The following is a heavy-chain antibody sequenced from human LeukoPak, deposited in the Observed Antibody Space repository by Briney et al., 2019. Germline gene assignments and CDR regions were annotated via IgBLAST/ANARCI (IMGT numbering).Heavy chain of an antibody. CDR1: GFTFSENW. J-gene: IGHJ3*01. CDR3: AREEHRLAEAGTSAFDL. CDR2: INRNGGLT. Sequence: GGSVRLSCVASGFTFSENWMHWVRQAPGKGLAWVSHINRNGGLTNYADSVKGRFTISRDNARNTVYLQMSSLRVEDTAIYFCAREEHRLAEAGTSAFDLGGQGTLVTVSP. D-gene: IGHD6-13*01. V-gene: IGHV3-74*01.